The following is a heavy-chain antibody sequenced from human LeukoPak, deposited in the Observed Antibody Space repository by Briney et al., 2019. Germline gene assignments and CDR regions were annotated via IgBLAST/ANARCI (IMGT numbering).Heavy chain of an antibody. CDR2: IYYSGST. CDR3: ARWHGWFDP. V-gene: IGHV4-59*01. CDR1: GGSISSYY. J-gene: IGHJ5*02. Sequence: PSETLSLTCTVSGGSISSYYWSWIRQPPGKGLEWIGYIYYSGSTNHNPSLKSRVTISVDTSKNQFSLKLSSVTAADTAVYYCARWHGWFDPWGQGTLVTVSS.